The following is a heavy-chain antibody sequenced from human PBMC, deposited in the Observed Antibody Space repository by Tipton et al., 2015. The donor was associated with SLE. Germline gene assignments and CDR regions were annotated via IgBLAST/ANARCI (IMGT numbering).Heavy chain of an antibody. CDR1: GYTFTGYY. V-gene: IGHV1-2*02. D-gene: IGHD3-22*01. J-gene: IGHJ4*02. CDR3: AREPATYYYDSSGYLDY. CDR2: INPNSGGT. Sequence: VQLVQSGAEVKKPGASVKVSCKASGYTFTGYYMHWVRQAPGQGLEWMGWINPNSGGTNYAQKFQGRVTMTRDTSISTAYMELSRLRSDDTAVYYCAREPATYYYDSSGYLDYWGQGTLVTVSS.